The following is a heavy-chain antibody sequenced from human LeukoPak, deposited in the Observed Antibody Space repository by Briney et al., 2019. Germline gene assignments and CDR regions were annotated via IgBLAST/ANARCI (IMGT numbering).Heavy chain of an antibody. CDR3: ARGLTMIVLHDAFDI. J-gene: IGHJ3*02. D-gene: IGHD3-22*01. CDR2: INPNSGGT. V-gene: IGHV1-2*02. Sequence: GASVKVSCKASGYTFTGYYMHWVRQAPGQGLEWMGWINPNSGGTNYAQKFQGRVTMTRDTSISTAYMELSRLRSDDTAVYYCARGLTMIVLHDAFDIWGQGTMVTVSS. CDR1: GYTFTGYY.